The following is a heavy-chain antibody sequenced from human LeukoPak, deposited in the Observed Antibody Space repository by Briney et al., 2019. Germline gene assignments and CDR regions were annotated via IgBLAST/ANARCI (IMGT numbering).Heavy chain of an antibody. Sequence: PSETLSLTCTVSGGSISSSSHYWGWIRQPPGKGLEWIGSTYYSGSTYYNPSLKSRVTISVDTSKNQFSLKLSSVTAADTAVYYCARNRGVTTVTTDLGYWGQGTLVTVSS. D-gene: IGHD4-17*01. CDR3: ARNRGVTTVTTDLGY. V-gene: IGHV4-39*01. CDR1: GGSISSSSHY. CDR2: TYYSGST. J-gene: IGHJ4*02.